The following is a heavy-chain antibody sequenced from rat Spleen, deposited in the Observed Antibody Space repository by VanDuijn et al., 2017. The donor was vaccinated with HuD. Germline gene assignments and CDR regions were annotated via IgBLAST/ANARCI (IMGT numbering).Heavy chain of an antibody. CDR1: GFTFNNYD. CDR3: TTMSNWFTF. J-gene: IGHJ3*01. CDR2: ISYDGSST. Sequence: EVQLVESGGGLVQPGRSMKLSCAASGFTFNNYDMAWVRQAPTKGLEWVASISYDGSSTYYRDSVKGRFTISRDNAKSTLYLQMDSLRSEDTATYYCTTMSNWFTFWGQGTLFTVSS. V-gene: IGHV5-20*01.